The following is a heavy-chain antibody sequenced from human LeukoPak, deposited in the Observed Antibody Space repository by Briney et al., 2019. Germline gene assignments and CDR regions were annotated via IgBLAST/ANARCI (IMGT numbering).Heavy chain of an antibody. D-gene: IGHD3-3*01. Sequence: GGTLRLSCAASGFTFSDNWMTWVRQAPGKGLEWVATIKQDGSEKYYVDSVKGRFTIARDNAKNSVYLEMNSLRADDTAVYYCARSARLMKGVVEVTALDDWGQGTLVTVSS. CDR2: IKQDGSEK. V-gene: IGHV3-7*01. J-gene: IGHJ4*02. CDR3: ARSARLMKGVVEVTALDD. CDR1: GFTFSDNW.